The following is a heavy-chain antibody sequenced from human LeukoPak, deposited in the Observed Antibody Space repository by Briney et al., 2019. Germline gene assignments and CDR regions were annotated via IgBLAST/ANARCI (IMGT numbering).Heavy chain of an antibody. CDR3: ARVGDIVVVPAAMQAFDI. V-gene: IGHV1-2*02. D-gene: IGHD2-2*01. J-gene: IGHJ3*02. CDR2: INPNSGGT. Sequence: ASVKVSCKASGYTFTGYYMHWVRQAPGQGLEWMGWINPNSGGTNYAQKFQGRVTMTRGTSISTAYMELSRLRSDDTAVYYCARVGDIVVVPAAMQAFDIWGQGTMVTVSS. CDR1: GYTFTGYY.